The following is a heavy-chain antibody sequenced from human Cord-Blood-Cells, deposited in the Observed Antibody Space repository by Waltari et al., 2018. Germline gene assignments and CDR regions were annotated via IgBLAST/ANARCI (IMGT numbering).Heavy chain of an antibody. Sequence: EVQLVQSGAEVKKPGESQQISRKGSGYRFTSYWLGGVRQMPGKGLEWMGIIYPGDSDTRYSPSFQGQVTISADKSISTAYLQWSSLKASDTAMYYCATYSSSSWFDPWGQGTLVTVSS. CDR1: GYRFTSYW. J-gene: IGHJ5*02. D-gene: IGHD6-6*01. V-gene: IGHV5-51*01. CDR2: IYPGDSDT. CDR3: ATYSSSSWFDP.